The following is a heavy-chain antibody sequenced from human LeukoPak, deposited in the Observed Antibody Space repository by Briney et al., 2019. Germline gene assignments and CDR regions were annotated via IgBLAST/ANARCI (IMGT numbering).Heavy chain of an antibody. V-gene: IGHV3-23*01. CDR2: INGGGDNA. CDR1: GFTFSNYA. CDR3: AKTNGYFDS. J-gene: IGHJ4*02. Sequence: GGSLRLSCVASGFTFSNYAMTWLRQAPGKGLECVSGINGGGDNAFYTNSVKGRFTISRDNSKNTLYLQMNSLRAEDTAVYYCAKTNGYFDSWGQGTLVTVSS.